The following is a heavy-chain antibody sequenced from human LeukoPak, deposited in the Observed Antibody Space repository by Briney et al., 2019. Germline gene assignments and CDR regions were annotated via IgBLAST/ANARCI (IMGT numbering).Heavy chain of an antibody. J-gene: IGHJ4*02. CDR3: ARDRSFYYYDSSGYQE. V-gene: IGHV1-2*06. CDR2: INPNSGGT. Sequence: ASVKVSCKASGYTFTGYYMHWVRQAPGQGLEWMGRINPNSGGTNYAQKLQGRVTMTTDTSTSTAYMELRSLRSDDTAVYYCARDRSFYYYDSSGYQEWGQGTLVTVSS. D-gene: IGHD3-22*01. CDR1: GYTFTGYY.